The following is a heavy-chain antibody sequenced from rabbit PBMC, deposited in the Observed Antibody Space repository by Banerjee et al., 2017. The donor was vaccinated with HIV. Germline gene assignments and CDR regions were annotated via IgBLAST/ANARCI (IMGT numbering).Heavy chain of an antibody. D-gene: IGHD2-1*01. V-gene: IGHV1S45*01. CDR2: IYAGSSGST. CDR1: GFDFSSYY. Sequence: QEQLKESGGGLVQPGGSLKLSCKASGFDFSSYYMCWVRQAPGKGLEWIACIYAGSSGSTYYASWAKGRFTISKTSSTTVTLQMTSLTAADTATYFCARGGDVAGDGLNLWGQGTL. CDR3: ARGGDVAGDGLNL. J-gene: IGHJ3*01.